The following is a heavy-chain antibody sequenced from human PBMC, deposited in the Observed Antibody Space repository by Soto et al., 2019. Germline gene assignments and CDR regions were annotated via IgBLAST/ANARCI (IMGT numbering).Heavy chain of an antibody. CDR1: GFSFSTYW. CDR3: XXXXXASYMPAEYFQH. J-gene: IGHJ1*01. D-gene: IGHD2-2*01. Sequence: EVQLVESGGGLVQPGGSLRLSCAASGFSFSTYWMHWVRRGPGKGLVWVSRIDHDGRSTSYADSVKGRFTISRDNAKXXXXXXXXXXXXXXXXXXXXXXXXXASYMPAEYFQHWGQGTLVTVSS. V-gene: IGHV3-74*01. CDR2: IDHDGRST.